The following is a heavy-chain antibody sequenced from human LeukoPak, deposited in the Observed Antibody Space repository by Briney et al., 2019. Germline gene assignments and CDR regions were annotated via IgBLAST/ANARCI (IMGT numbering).Heavy chain of an antibody. CDR1: GGSFSGYY. Sequence: SETLSLTCAVYGGSFSGYYWSWIRQPPGKGLEWIGEINHSGSTNYNPSLKSRVTISVDTSKNQFSLKLSSVTAADTAVYYCAREDCSGGSCYTKYTNHAFDIWGQGTMVTVSS. D-gene: IGHD2-15*01. CDR2: INHSGST. CDR3: AREDCSGGSCYTKYTNHAFDI. V-gene: IGHV4-34*01. J-gene: IGHJ3*02.